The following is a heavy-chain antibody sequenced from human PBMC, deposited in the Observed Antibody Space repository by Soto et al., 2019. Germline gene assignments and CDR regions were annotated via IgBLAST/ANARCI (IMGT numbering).Heavy chain of an antibody. CDR2: IYYSGST. CDR3: ARCITMVRGVSTYYFDX. J-gene: IGHJ4*02. V-gene: IGHV4-30-4*01. CDR1: GGSISSVDYY. Sequence: SETLSLTCTVSGGSISSVDYYWSWIRQPPGKGLELIGYIYYSGSTYYNPSLKSRVTISVDTSKNQFSLKLSSVTAADTAVYYCARCITMVRGVSTYYFDXWGQGTLVTVSX. D-gene: IGHD3-10*01.